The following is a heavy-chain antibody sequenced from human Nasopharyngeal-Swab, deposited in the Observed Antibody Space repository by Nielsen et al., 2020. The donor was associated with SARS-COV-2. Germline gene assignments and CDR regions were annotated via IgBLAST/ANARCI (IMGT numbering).Heavy chain of an antibody. CDR3: ARAKFSGTYGEYDY. J-gene: IGHJ4*02. V-gene: IGHV4-59*11. CDR1: GGFLSSHY. CDR2: IYYTGST. D-gene: IGHD1-26*01. Sequence: SEILSLTCTVSGGFLSSHYWSWIRQSPGKGLEWIGHIYYTGSTKYNPSLESRVDISIDTSKKQFSLKLRSATAADTAVYYCARAKFSGTYGEYDYWGQGSLVTVSS.